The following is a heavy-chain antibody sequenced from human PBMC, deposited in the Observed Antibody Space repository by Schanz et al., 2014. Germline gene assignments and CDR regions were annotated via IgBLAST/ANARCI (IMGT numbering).Heavy chain of an antibody. CDR1: GGTFSRLT. J-gene: IGHJ3*02. CDR2: ITAYNGDT. V-gene: IGHV1-18*01. Sequence: QVQLVQSEAEVKKPGSSVKVSCKSSGGTFSRLTFSWVRQAPGQGLEWMGWITAYNGDTNYALKLQGRVTMTTDTSTGTAYMELRSLRSDDTALYYCTRGGYSYALSAFDIWGQGTMXTVSS. CDR3: TRGGYSYALSAFDI. D-gene: IGHD5-18*01.